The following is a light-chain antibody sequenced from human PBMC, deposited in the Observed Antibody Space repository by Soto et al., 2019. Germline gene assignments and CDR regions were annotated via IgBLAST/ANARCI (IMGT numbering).Light chain of an antibody. J-gene: IGKJ2*01. CDR1: QSVSSN. CDR2: GAS. CDR3: QQYNNSPYT. Sequence: EIVMTQSPATLSVSPGERATLSCRASQSVSSNLAWYQQKPGQAPRLLIYGASTRATGIPARFSGSGSGTEFTLTISRLPSEDFAVYYCQQYNNSPYTFGQGTKLEIK. V-gene: IGKV3-15*01.